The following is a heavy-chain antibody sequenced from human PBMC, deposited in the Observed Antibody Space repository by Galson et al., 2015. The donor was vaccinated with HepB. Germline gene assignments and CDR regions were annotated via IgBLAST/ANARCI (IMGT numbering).Heavy chain of an antibody. CDR2: IYYSGST. Sequence: QVQLQESGPGLVKPSQTLSLTCTVSGGSISSGDYYWSWIRQPPGKGLERIGYIYYSGSTYYNPSLKSRVTISVDTSKNQFSLKLSSVTAADTAVYYCARVKGGSSSWYYFDYWGQGTLVTVSS. V-gene: IGHV4-30-4*01. CDR1: GGSISSGDYY. J-gene: IGHJ4*02. D-gene: IGHD6-13*01. CDR3: ARVKGGSSSWYYFDY.